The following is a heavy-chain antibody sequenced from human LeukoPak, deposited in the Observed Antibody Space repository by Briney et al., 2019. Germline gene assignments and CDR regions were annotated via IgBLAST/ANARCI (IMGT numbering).Heavy chain of an antibody. CDR3: ARGINLHGGWYRTRQYYFDY. J-gene: IGHJ4*02. CDR1: GGSISSSNW. V-gene: IGHV4-4*02. Sequence: PSGTLSLTCAVSGGSISSSNWWSWVRQPPGKGLEWIGEIYHSGSTNYNPSLKSRVTISVDKSKNQFSLKLSSVTAADTAVYYCARGINLHGGWYRTRQYYFDYWGQGTLVTVSS. D-gene: IGHD6-19*01. CDR2: IYHSGST.